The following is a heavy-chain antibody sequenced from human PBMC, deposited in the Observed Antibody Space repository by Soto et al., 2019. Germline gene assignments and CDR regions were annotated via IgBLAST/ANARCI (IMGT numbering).Heavy chain of an antibody. CDR1: AASFSKYY. J-gene: IGHJ4*02. CDR2: IYFNGNT. D-gene: IGHD3-16*01. V-gene: IGHV4-59*01. Sequence: PSETLSLTCTVSAASFSKYYWSWIRQPPGNGREWIGYIYFNGNTNYNPSLKRRVTISIDTSKKQISLNLTSVTDADTAVYYCASVTFGGVVLAHWGQGTLVTVSS. CDR3: ASVTFGGVVLAH.